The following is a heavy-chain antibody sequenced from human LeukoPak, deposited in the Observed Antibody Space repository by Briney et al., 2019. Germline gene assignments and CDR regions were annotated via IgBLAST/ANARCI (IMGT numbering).Heavy chain of an antibody. CDR3: ARLLGYCSSTSCYLLYSWFDP. CDR2: IYPGDSDT. Sequence: PGESLKISCKGSGYSFTSYWIGWVRQMPGKGLEWMGIIYPGDSDTRYSPSFQGQVTISADKSISTAYLQWSSLKASDTAMYYCARLLGYCSSTSCYLLYSWFDPWGQGTLVTVSS. D-gene: IGHD2-2*01. V-gene: IGHV5-51*03. CDR1: GYSFTSYW. J-gene: IGHJ5*02.